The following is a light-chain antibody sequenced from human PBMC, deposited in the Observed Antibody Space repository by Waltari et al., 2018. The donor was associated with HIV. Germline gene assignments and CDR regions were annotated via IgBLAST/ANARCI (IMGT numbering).Light chain of an antibody. CDR3: FSYAGSSPSFYV. Sequence: QSALTQPASVSGSPGQSITISCGGTSSDVGNYNLVSWYQQNPGKAPRLMIYEVTQRPSGISIRFSGSRSGTTASLAISGLQDEDEAEYYCFSYAGSSPSFYVFGTGTKVSVL. V-gene: IGLV2-23*02. CDR2: EVT. J-gene: IGLJ1*01. CDR1: SSDVGNYNL.